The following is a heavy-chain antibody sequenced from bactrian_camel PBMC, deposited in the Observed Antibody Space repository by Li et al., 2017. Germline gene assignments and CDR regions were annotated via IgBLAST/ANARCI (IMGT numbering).Heavy chain of an antibody. Sequence: HVQLVESGGGSAQAGGTLRLSCSASGYSSTHNCKGWFRQGSGKEREGVAYIDTYGSTTYADSVKGRFSLSQDHATNTLYLQMNSLKPEDTAMYYCAASDWARYCSGGPRSYEYKHWGHGTQVTVS. CDR1: GYSSTHNC. CDR2: IDTYGST. J-gene: IGHJ4*01. CDR3: AASDWARYCSGGPRSYEYKH. D-gene: IGHD2*01. V-gene: IGHV3S53*01.